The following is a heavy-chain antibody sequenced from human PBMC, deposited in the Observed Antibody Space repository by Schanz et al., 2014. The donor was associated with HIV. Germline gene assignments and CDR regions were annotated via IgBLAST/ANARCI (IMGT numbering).Heavy chain of an antibody. V-gene: IGHV3-7*01. D-gene: IGHD6-6*01. CDR1: GFMFTNYW. Sequence: EVHLVESGGGLVQPGGSLRVSCATSGFMFTNYWMTWVRQAPRKGLEWVANIKQDGSEKHYVDSVKGRFTISKDNSKNTLYLQMNSLRAQASSLYYCALSEYPYSSSSDYSFPLSFWG. CDR3: ALSEYPYSSSSDYSFPLSF. CDR2: IKQDGSEK. J-gene: IGHJ2*01.